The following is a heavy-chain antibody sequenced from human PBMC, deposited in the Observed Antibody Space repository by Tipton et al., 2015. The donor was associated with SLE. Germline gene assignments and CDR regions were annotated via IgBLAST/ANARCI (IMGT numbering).Heavy chain of an antibody. CDR3: AREYPIAAAGAEAFDI. V-gene: IGHV4-4*07. Sequence: TLSLTCTVSGGSISSYYWSWIRQPAGKGLEWIGRIYTSGSTNYNPSLKSRVTMSVDTSKNQFSLKLSSVTAADTAVYYCAREYPIAAAGAEAFDIWGQGTMVTVSS. CDR2: IYTSGST. D-gene: IGHD6-13*01. J-gene: IGHJ3*02. CDR1: GGSISSYY.